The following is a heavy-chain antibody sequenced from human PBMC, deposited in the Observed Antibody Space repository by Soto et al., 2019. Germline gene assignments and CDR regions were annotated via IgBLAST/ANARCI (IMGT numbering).Heavy chain of an antibody. D-gene: IGHD4-4*01. CDR3: ASDLGRDSNQH. CDR1: GFTVTSYY. CDR2: IYSGGTT. J-gene: IGHJ1*01. Sequence: EVQLVESGGGLIQPGGSLRLSCAASGFTVTSYYMSWVRQAPGKGLEWVSVIYSGGTTSYADSVKGRFTISRDKSKNTVYLQMNSLRVEDTAVYYCASDLGRDSNQHWGQGTLVIVSS. V-gene: IGHV3-53*01.